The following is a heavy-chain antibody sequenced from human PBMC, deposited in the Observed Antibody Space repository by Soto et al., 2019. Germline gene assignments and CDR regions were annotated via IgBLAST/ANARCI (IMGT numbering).Heavy chain of an antibody. V-gene: IGHV1-69*06. J-gene: IGHJ6*02. CDR1: GGTFSSYA. D-gene: IGHD1-26*01. Sequence: PVASVKVSCKASGGTFSSYAVSWVRQAPGQGLEWMGGIIPIFGTANYAQKFQGRVTITADKSTSTAYMELSSLRSEDTAVYYCARGGKYSGSYYVTDYYYGMDVWGQGTTVTVSS. CDR3: ARGGKYSGSYYVTDYYYGMDV. CDR2: IIPIFGTA.